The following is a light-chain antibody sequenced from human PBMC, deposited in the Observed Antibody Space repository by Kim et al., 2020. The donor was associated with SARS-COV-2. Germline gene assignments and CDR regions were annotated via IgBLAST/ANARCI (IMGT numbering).Light chain of an antibody. CDR3: AAWDDSLSGWV. J-gene: IGLJ3*02. CDR1: SSSIGSNT. CDR2: SNN. Sequence: QSVLAQPPSASGTPGQRVTISCSGSSSSIGSNTVNWYQQLPGTAPKVLIYSNNQRPSGVPDRFSGSKSGTSASLAISGLQSEDEADYYCAAWDDSLSGWVVGGGTKLTVL. V-gene: IGLV1-44*01.